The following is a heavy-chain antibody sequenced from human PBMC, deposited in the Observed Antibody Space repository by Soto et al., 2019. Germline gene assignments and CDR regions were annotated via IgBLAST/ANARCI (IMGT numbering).Heavy chain of an antibody. CDR2: IIPIFGTA. CDR1: GGTFSSYA. J-gene: IGHJ6*02. D-gene: IGHD1-26*01. Sequence: QVQLVQSGAEVKKPGSSVKVSCKASGGTFSSYAISWVRQAPGQGLEWMGGIIPIFGTANYAQKFQGRVTITAVESTSTAYMELSSLRSEDTAVYYCARDAVSGVGGSHLVYYGMDVWGQGTTVTVSS. V-gene: IGHV1-69*12. CDR3: ARDAVSGVGGSHLVYYGMDV.